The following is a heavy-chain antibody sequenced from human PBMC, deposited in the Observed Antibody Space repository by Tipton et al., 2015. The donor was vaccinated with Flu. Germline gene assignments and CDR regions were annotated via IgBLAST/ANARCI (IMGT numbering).Heavy chain of an antibody. J-gene: IGHJ4*02. V-gene: IGHV3-48*03. CDR1: GFTFSNYE. D-gene: IGHD6-19*01. Sequence: SLRLSCAASGFTFSNYEMNWVRQAPGKGLESVSYISTSGTTIYYADSVKGRFTISRDNAKNSLYLQMNSLRAEDTAVYYCARETQWSNFDYWGQGTLVTVSS. CDR3: ARETQWSNFDY. CDR2: ISTSGTTI.